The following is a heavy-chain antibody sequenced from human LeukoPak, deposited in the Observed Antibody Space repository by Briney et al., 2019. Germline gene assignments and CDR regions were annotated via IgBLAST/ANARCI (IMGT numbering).Heavy chain of an antibody. CDR3: ASKYYDFWSGYYYFDY. J-gene: IGHJ4*02. CDR2: INHSGST. V-gene: IGHV4-34*01. CDR1: GGSFSGYY. D-gene: IGHD3-3*01. Sequence: SETLSLTCAAYGGSFSGYYWSWIRQPPGKGLEWIGEINHSGSTNYNPSLKSRVTISVDTSKNQFSLKLSSVTAADTAVYYCASKYYDFWSGYYYFDYWGQGTLVTVSS.